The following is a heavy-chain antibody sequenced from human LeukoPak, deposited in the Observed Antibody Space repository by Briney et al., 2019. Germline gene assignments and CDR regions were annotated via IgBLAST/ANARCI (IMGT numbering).Heavy chain of an antibody. J-gene: IGHJ5*02. Sequence: SQTLSLTCAVSGGSISSGGYSWSWIRQPPGXXLEWIGYIYHSGSTYYNPSLKSRVTISVDRSKSQFSLKLSSVTAADTAVYYCARHVSNWFDPWGQGTLVTVSS. D-gene: IGHD3-16*01. CDR2: IYHSGST. CDR3: ARHVSNWFDP. CDR1: GGSISSGGYS. V-gene: IGHV4-30-2*01.